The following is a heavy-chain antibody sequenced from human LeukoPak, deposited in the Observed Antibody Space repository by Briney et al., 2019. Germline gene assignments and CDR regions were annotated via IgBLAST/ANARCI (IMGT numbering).Heavy chain of an antibody. Sequence: GGSLRLSCAASRFTFSSYNMYWVRQAPGKGLEWVSSISSSGNYIYYADSVKGRFTISRDNAKNSLYLQMNSLRAEDTAIYYCARDSIQQQLVLEDRYYPYYFEHWGQGTLVTVSS. J-gene: IGHJ4*02. CDR3: ARDSIQQQLVLEDRYYPYYFEH. CDR2: ISSSGNYI. D-gene: IGHD6-13*01. V-gene: IGHV3-21*01. CDR1: RFTFSSYN.